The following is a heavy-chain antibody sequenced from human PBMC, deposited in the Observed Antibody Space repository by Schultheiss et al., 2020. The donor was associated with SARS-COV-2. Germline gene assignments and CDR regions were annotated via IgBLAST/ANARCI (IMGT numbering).Heavy chain of an antibody. CDR3: ARGGGWFGAGGMDV. CDR1: GFTFSIYG. Sequence: GESLKISCAASGFTFSIYGMHWVRQAPGKGLEWVAVISFDGSDKYYADSVKGRFTISRDNSKSTLYLQMNSLRADDTAVYYCARGGGWFGAGGMDVWGQGTTVTVSS. D-gene: IGHD3-10*01. J-gene: IGHJ6*02. CDR2: ISFDGSDK. V-gene: IGHV3-30*03.